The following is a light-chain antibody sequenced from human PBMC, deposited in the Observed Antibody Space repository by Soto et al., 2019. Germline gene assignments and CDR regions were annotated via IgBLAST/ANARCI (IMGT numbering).Light chain of an antibody. CDR1: SSNIGSRT. V-gene: IGLV1-44*01. Sequence: QSVLTQPPSASGTPGQRVTISCSGTSSNIGSRTVNWYQQLPGTAPKLLIFSYDQRPPGVPDRFSGSMSGTSASLAISGLQSEDEADYYCASWDDSLSGWVFGGGTKLTVL. J-gene: IGLJ3*02. CDR2: SYD. CDR3: ASWDDSLSGWV.